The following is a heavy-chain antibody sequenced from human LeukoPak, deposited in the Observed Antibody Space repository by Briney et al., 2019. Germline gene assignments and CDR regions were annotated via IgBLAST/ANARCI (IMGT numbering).Heavy chain of an antibody. V-gene: IGHV4-39*01. D-gene: IGHD6-19*01. Sequence: SETLSLTCTVSGGSISGSSYYWGWLRQPPGKGLEWIGSIYYSGSTYYNPSLKSRVAISVDTSKNQFSLKLSSVTAADTAVYYCARPIAVAGYFDYWGQGTLVTVSS. J-gene: IGHJ4*02. CDR1: GGSISGSSYY. CDR3: ARPIAVAGYFDY. CDR2: IYYSGST.